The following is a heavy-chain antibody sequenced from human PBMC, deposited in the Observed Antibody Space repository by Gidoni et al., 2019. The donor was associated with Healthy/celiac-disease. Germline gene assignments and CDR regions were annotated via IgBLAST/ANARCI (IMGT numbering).Heavy chain of an antibody. CDR1: GGSISSSSYY. CDR3: AARSFMTTVTTSDY. V-gene: IGHV4-39*01. D-gene: IGHD4-17*01. Sequence: QLQLQESGPGLVKPSETLSLTCTVSGGSISSSSYYWGWIRQPPGKGLDWIGLIYYSGITYYNPSLKSRVTISVDTSKNQFSLKLSSVTAADTAVYYCAARSFMTTVTTSDYWGQGTLVTVSS. CDR2: IYYSGIT. J-gene: IGHJ4*02.